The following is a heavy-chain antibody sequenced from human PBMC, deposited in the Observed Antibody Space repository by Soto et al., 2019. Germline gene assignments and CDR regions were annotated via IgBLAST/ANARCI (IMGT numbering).Heavy chain of an antibody. Sequence: GGSLRLCCAACGFSFSSYWVSWVRKAPGKGLEWVANIKQDGSEKYYVDSVKGRFTISRDNAKNSLYLQMNSLRAEDTAVYYCARYRVVISYYGMDVWGQGTTVTVYS. D-gene: IGHD3-22*01. CDR2: IKQDGSEK. J-gene: IGHJ6*02. V-gene: IGHV3-7*01. CDR1: GFSFSSYW. CDR3: ARYRVVISYYGMDV.